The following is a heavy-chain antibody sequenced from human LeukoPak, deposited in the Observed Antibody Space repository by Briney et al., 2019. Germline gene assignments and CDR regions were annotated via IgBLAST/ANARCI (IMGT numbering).Heavy chain of an antibody. CDR3: VRVSSSRGKLDAFDI. CDR2: TNTYNGNT. CDR1: GYTLTSYG. V-gene: IGHV1-18*01. Sequence: ASVKVSCKASGYTLTSYGISWVRQAPGQGLVCMGWTNTYNGNTNYAQDLQDRVTVTIDTSTSTAYMELRSLRSDDTALYYCVRVSSSRGKLDAFDIWGQGTMVTVSS. D-gene: IGHD6-6*01. J-gene: IGHJ3*02.